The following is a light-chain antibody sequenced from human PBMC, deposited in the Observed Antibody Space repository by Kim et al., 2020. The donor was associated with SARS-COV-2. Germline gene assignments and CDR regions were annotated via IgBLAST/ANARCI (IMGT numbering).Light chain of an antibody. CDR2: AAS. J-gene: IGKJ4*01. CDR3: QQSYSTPLT. Sequence: SVGDRVTITCRASQSISSYLNWYQQKPGKAPKLLIYAASSLQSGVPSRFSGSGSGTDFTLTISSLQPEDFATYYCQQSYSTPLTFGGGTKVDIK. CDR1: QSISSY. V-gene: IGKV1-39*01.